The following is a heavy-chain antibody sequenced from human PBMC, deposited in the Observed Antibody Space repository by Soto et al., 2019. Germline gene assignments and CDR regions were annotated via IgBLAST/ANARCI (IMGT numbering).Heavy chain of an antibody. CDR2: ISYDGSNK. CDR1: GFTFSSYG. CDR3: AKAPPTAGDYLLDWYFDL. V-gene: IGHV3-30*18. D-gene: IGHD4-17*01. J-gene: IGHJ2*01. Sequence: GESLKISCAASGFTFSSYGMHWVRQAPGKGLEWVAVISYDGSNKYYADSVKGRFTISRNNSKNTLYLQMNSLRAEDRVVYYWAKAPPTAGDYLLDWYFDLWGRGTLVTVSS.